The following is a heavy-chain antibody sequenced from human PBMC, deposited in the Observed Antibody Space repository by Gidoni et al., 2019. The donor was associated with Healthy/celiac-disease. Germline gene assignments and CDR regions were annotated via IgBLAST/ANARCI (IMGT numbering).Heavy chain of an antibody. D-gene: IGHD4-17*01. CDR2: IWYDEGNQ. CDR3: ARDFKPTTVTTGYYYYGMDV. J-gene: IGHJ6*02. Sequence: QVQLVVSGGGVVQPGRSLRLSCAASGFTFSSYGMHWVRQAPGKGLEWVAVIWYDEGNQYYADPVQGQFTISRDNSKNTRYLQRNSLRAEDTAVYYCARDFKPTTVTTGYYYYGMDVWGQGTTVTVSS. CDR1: GFTFSSYG. V-gene: IGHV3-33*01.